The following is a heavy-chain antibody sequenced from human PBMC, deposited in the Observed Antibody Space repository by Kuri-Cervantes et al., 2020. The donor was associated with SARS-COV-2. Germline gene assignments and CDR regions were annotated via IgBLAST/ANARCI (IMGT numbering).Heavy chain of an antibody. D-gene: IGHD6-6*01. CDR2: IIPLFGTT. CDR3: ARDSPFSQLGGLFHY. CDR1: GGTFSSYA. V-gene: IGHV1-69*06. Sequence: SVKVSCKASGGTFSSYAVTWVRQAPGRGLEWMGRIIPLFGTTIYAEKFRGRVTLTADKSTNTAYMELSSLRSEDTAVYYCARDSPFSQLGGLFHYWGQGTLVTVSS. J-gene: IGHJ4*02.